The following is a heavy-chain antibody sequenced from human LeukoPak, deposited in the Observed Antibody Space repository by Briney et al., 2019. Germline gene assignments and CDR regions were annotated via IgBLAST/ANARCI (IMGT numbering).Heavy chain of an antibody. D-gene: IGHD1-26*01. Sequence: GGSLRLSCAASGFTFSSYWMHWVRQAPGKGLEWVSYISISSSSIYYADSVKGRFTISRDNAKNSLSLQMNSLRDEDTAVYYCVRDGTWYDYWGQGTLVTVSS. V-gene: IGHV3-48*02. CDR1: GFTFSSYW. CDR2: ISISSSSI. CDR3: VRDGTWYDY. J-gene: IGHJ4*02.